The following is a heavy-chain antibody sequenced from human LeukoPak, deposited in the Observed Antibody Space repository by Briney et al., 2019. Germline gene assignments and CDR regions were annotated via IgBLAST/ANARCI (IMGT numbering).Heavy chain of an antibody. CDR1: GYSFTDYY. CDR3: ARGHAPDY. V-gene: IGHV1-2*02. CDR2: INPNSGGT. J-gene: IGHJ4*02. D-gene: IGHD2-2*01. Sequence: ASVKVSCKASGYSFTDYYMHWVRQAPGQGLEWMGWINPNSGGTNYAQNLQGRVTMTTDTSTSTAYMELRSLRSDDTAVYYCARGHAPDYWGQGTLVTVSS.